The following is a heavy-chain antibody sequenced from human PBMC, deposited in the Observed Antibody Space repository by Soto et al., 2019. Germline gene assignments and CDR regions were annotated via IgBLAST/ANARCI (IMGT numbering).Heavy chain of an antibody. CDR1: GGSISSYY. J-gene: IGHJ6*02. D-gene: IGHD2-2*01. Sequence: SGTLSLTCTVSGGSISSYYWSWIRQPPGKGLEWIGYIYYSGSTNYNPSLKSRVTISVDTSKNQFSLKLSSVTAADTAVYYCARFTFGVVPAAPSYYYGMDVWGQGTTVTVSS. V-gene: IGHV4-59*01. CDR2: IYYSGST. CDR3: ARFTFGVVPAAPSYYYGMDV.